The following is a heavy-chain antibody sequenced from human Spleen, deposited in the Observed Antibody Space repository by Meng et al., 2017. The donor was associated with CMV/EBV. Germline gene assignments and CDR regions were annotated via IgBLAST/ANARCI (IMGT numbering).Heavy chain of an antibody. J-gene: IGHJ3*02. Sequence: GSLRLSCTVSGGSISSYYWSWIRQPPGKGLEWIGYIYSSGSTNYNPSLKSRVTISVDTSKNQFSLKLNSVTAADTAVYYCAREGRSSSGGVFDIWGQGTMVTVSS. D-gene: IGHD6-6*01. CDR3: AREGRSSSGGVFDI. V-gene: IGHV4-59*01. CDR1: GGSISSYY. CDR2: IYSSGST.